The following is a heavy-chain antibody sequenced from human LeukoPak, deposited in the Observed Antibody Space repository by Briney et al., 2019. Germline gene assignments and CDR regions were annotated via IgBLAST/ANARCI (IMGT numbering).Heavy chain of an antibody. V-gene: IGHV4-31*03. CDR1: GGSISSGGYY. CDR3: ARVRSSWPFDY. Sequence: PSETLSLTCTVSGGSISSGGYYWSWIRQHPGKGLEWIGYIYYSGSTYYNPSLKSRVTISVDTSKNQFSLKLSSVTAADTAVYYCARVRSSWPFDYWGQGTLVTVSS. CDR2: IYYSGST. D-gene: IGHD6-13*01. J-gene: IGHJ4*02.